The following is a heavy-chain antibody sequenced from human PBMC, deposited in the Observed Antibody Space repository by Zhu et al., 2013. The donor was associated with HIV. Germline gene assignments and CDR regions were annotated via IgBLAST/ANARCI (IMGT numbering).Heavy chain of an antibody. J-gene: IGHJ4*02. V-gene: IGHV4-39*07. D-gene: IGHD5-12*01. CDR2: IDYSGST. CDR1: GGSISSSSYY. Sequence: QVQLQGSGPGLVKPSETLSLTCSVSGGSISSSSYYWGWIRQPPGKGLEWIGSIDYSGSTYYNPSLKSRVTISVDTSKNQFSLRLSSETAADTAVYYCARQPRDGYNWYFFDSWGQGTLVTVSS. CDR3: ARQPRDGYNWYFFDS.